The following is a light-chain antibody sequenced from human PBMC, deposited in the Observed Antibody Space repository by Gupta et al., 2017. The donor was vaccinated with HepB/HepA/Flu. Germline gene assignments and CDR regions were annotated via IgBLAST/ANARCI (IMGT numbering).Light chain of an antibody. J-gene: IGLJ1*01. Sequence: SALAQPASVSGSPGQSITISCTVNSSDVGNYNVVSWYQHTPGEAPKLMIFEVNKRPSVVSTRFSGTKSGNTASLTNAGLHAEDDADYYCSSYAGSDAVYVFGNGTKVTV. V-gene: IGLV2-23*02. CDR3: SSYAGSDAVYV. CDR2: EVN. CDR1: SSDVGNYNV.